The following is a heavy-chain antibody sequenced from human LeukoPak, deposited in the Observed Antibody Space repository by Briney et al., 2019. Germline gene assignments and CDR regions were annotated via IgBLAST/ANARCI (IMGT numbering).Heavy chain of an antibody. D-gene: IGHD4/OR15-4a*01. J-gene: IGHJ6*02. CDR3: ARDMVLRLIGTARYYAMDV. CDR1: GFTFGDYT. V-gene: IGHV3-49*04. Sequence: PGGSLRLSCTTSGFTFGDYTISCVRQAPGKGLEWVGLFRSKIYGATTEYAASVKGRFTLSRDDSKSVAYLQMNSLKTEDTAVYYCARDMVLRLIGTARYYAMDVWGQGTTVTVSS. CDR2: FRSKIYGATT.